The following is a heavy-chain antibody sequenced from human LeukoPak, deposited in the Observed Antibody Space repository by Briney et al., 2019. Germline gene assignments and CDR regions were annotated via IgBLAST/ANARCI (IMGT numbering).Heavy chain of an antibody. Sequence: SETLSLTCGVSAGSITSFYWSWIRQSPGKGLEWIGNTYYSGTTNYNPSLKSRVTMSVDTSKSQFSLKLTSVTTADTAVYYCAREGAYCGGDCYVDYWGQGALVTVSS. J-gene: IGHJ4*02. CDR1: AGSITSFY. CDR2: TYYSGTT. D-gene: IGHD2-21*02. V-gene: IGHV4-59*12. CDR3: AREGAYCGGDCYVDY.